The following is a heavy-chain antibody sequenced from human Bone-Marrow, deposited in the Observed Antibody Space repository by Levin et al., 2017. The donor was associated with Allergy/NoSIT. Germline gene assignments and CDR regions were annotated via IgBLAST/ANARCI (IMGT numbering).Heavy chain of an antibody. V-gene: IGHV4-39*01. CDR1: GVSIGSTSYY. Sequence: PSETLSLTCTVSGVSIGSTSYYWGWIRQPPGKGLEWIGSIYYSGSTYYNPSLKSRVTISVDTSKSQFSLKLTSVTAADTAVYYCARRFVASSNWDFDYWGQGTLVTVSS. J-gene: IGHJ4*02. D-gene: IGHD4-11*01. CDR3: ARRFVASSNWDFDY. CDR2: IYYSGST.